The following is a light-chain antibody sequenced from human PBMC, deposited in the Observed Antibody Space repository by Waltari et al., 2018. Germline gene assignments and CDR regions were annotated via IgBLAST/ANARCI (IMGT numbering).Light chain of an antibody. J-gene: IGLJ7*01. Sequence: QSVLTQPPSVSAAPGQRVTISCSGGSSNIGNNYVSWYRQFPGTAPKLLIYENSARPAGIPGRFYGSKSGTSATLDLTGLQAGDEADYYCGTWDSSLSGAVFGGGTHLTVL. CDR2: ENS. CDR1: SSNIGNNY. CDR3: GTWDSSLSGAV. V-gene: IGLV1-51*02.